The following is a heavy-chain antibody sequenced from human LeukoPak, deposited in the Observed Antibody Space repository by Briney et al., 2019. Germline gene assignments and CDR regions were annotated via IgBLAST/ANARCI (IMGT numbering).Heavy chain of an antibody. CDR1: GGSISSSSYY. V-gene: IGHV4-39*07. Sequence: SETLSLTCTVSGGSISSSSYYWGWIRQPPGKGLEWIGSIYYSGSTYYNPSLKSRVTISVDTSKNQFSLKLSSVTAADTAVYYCARGRSYQYIAARPLGFDPWGQGTLVTVSS. D-gene: IGHD6-13*01. CDR2: IYYSGST. CDR3: ARGRSYQYIAARPLGFDP. J-gene: IGHJ5*02.